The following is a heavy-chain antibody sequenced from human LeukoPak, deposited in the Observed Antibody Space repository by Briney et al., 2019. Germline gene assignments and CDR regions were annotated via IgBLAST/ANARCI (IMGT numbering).Heavy chain of an antibody. CDR3: ARDTTDYYDSSGYYLAYYYYYGMDV. CDR1: GYTFTSYY. V-gene: IGHV1-46*01. D-gene: IGHD3-22*01. CDR2: INPSGGST. Sequence: ASVKLSCKAAGYTFTSYYMHWVRQAPGQGLEWMGIINPSGGSTSYAQKFQGRVTTTRDTSTSTVYMELSSLRSEDTAVYYCARDTTDYYDSSGYYLAYYYYYGMDVWGQGTTVTVSS. J-gene: IGHJ6*02.